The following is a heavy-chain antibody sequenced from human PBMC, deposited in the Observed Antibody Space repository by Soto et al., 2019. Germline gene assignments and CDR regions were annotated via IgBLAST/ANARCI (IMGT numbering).Heavy chain of an antibody. D-gene: IGHD3-3*01. CDR1: GLTFSSYW. Sequence: GGSLRLSCAASGLTFSSYWMSWVRQAPGKGLEWVANIKQDGSEKYYVDSVKGRFTISRDNAKNSLYLQMNSLRAEDTAVYYCARDLGDFWSGYYPTLEYWGQGTLVTVSS. J-gene: IGHJ4*02. V-gene: IGHV3-7*01. CDR2: IKQDGSEK. CDR3: ARDLGDFWSGYYPTLEY.